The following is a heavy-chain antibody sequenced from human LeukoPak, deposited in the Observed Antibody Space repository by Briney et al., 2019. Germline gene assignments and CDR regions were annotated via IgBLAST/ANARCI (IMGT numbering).Heavy chain of an antibody. CDR3: ARERLDCSSTSRPPTYYYYGMDV. D-gene: IGHD2-2*01. J-gene: IGHJ6*02. CDR2: ISSRGGTI. V-gene: IGHV3-11*01. CDR1: GFTFSDSY. Sequence: GGSLRLSCAASGFTFSDSYMSWVRQAPGKGLEWVSYISSRGGTIYTADSVKVRFTISRDNAKNSLYLQMNSLRAEDTAMYDCARERLDCSSTSRPPTYYYYGMDVWGQGTTVTVSS.